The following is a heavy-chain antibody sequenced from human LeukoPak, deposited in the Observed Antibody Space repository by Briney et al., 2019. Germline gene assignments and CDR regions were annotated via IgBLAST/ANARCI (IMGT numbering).Heavy chain of an antibody. CDR1: GGSFSGYY. Sequence: SETLSLTCAVYGGSFSGYYWSWIRQPPGKGLEWIGEINHSGSTNHNPSLKSRVTISVDTSKNQFSLKLSSVTAADTAVYYCAGSGYYYYMDVWGKGTTVTVSS. CDR3: AGSGYYYYMDV. J-gene: IGHJ6*03. D-gene: IGHD3-3*01. CDR2: INHSGST. V-gene: IGHV4-34*01.